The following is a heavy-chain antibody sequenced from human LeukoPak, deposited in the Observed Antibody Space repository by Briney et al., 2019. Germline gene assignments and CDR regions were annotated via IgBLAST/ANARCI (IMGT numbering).Heavy chain of an antibody. J-gene: IGHJ5*01. CDR1: GGSISAYY. CDR2: IYHTGST. V-gene: IGHV4-59*01. CDR3: ARGAPGRFDS. Sequence: SETLSLTCTVSGGSISAYYWNWIRQSPGKGLEWIGYIYHTGSTKHNPSLKSRVTISVDTSKNQFSLKLSSVTAADTAVYYCARGAPGRFDSWGQGTLVTVSS.